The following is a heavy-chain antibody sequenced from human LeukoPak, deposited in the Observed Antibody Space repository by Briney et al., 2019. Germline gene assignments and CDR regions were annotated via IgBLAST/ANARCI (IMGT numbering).Heavy chain of an antibody. CDR2: IIPIFGTA. V-gene: IGHV1-69*05. CDR3: ARGALGDYYGSGSYLLDP. CDR1: GGTFSSYA. J-gene: IGHJ5*02. D-gene: IGHD3-10*01. Sequence: SVKVSCKASGGTFSSYAISWVRQAPGQGLEWMGRIIPIFGTANYAQKFQGRVTITTDESTSTAYMELCSLRSEDTAVYYCARGALGDYYGSGSYLLDPWGQGTLVTVSS.